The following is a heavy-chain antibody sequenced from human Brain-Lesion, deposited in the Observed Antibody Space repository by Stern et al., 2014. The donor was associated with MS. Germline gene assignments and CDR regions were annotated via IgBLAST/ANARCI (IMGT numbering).Heavy chain of an antibody. D-gene: IGHD6-13*01. CDR2: SDHSGST. V-gene: IGHV4-4*02. CDR3: ARFPASRPHVFDS. CDR1: GGSISSSNW. Sequence: VQLVQSGPGLVKPSGTLSLTCAVSGGSISSSNWWSWVRQSPGKGLEWIGESDHSGSTIYNPSLKSRVTVSVDKSKHRFSLNLSSVPAADTAVYFCARFPASRPHVFDSWGQGTLVTVSS. J-gene: IGHJ4*02.